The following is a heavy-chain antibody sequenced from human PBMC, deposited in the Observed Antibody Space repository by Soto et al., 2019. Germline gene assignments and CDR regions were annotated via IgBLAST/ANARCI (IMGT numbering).Heavy chain of an antibody. CDR1: GYTFTSYD. D-gene: IGHD3-22*01. V-gene: IGHV1-8*01. CDR2: VNPNSGNT. Sequence: ASVKVSCKVSGYTFTSYDIFWVRQATGQGLEWMGWVNPNSGNTGSAQKFQGRLTMTRSTSLNTAYMELSSLRSEDTAVYYCARRVVIEDYFDYWGQGTLVTVSS. CDR3: ARRVVIEDYFDY. J-gene: IGHJ4*02.